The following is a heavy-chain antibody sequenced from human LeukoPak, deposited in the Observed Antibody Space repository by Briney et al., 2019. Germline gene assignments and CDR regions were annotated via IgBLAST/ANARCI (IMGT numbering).Heavy chain of an antibody. D-gene: IGHD3-3*01. V-gene: IGHV4-59*08. CDR3: ARHRYYDFWSGPEFDY. J-gene: IGHJ4*02. Sequence: SETLSLACTVSGGSISSYYWSWIRQPPGKGLEWSGYIYYSGSTNYNPSLKSRVTISVDTSKNQFSLKLSSVTAADTAVYYCARHRYYDFWSGPEFDYWGQGTLVTVSS. CDR2: IYYSGST. CDR1: GGSISSYY.